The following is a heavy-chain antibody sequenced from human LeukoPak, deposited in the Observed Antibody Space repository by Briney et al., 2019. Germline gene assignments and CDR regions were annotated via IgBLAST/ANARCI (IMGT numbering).Heavy chain of an antibody. D-gene: IGHD3-22*01. CDR2: IWYDGNNK. V-gene: IGHV3-33*01. Sequence: PGGPLRLSCAASGFTFSSYGMHWVRQAPGKGLEWVAIIWYDGNNKYYADSVKGRFTISRDNSRNTLYLQMNSLRAEDTAVYYCARGGRDSSGLPHDAFDIWGQGTMVTVSS. CDR3: ARGGRDSSGLPHDAFDI. CDR1: GFTFSSYG. J-gene: IGHJ3*02.